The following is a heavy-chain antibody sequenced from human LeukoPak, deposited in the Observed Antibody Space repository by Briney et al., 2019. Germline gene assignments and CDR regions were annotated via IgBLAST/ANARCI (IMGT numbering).Heavy chain of an antibody. D-gene: IGHD6-6*01. Sequence: ETLSLTCTVSGGSISSYYWSWIRQPPGKGLEWIGYIYYSGSTNYNPSLKSRVTISVDTSKNQFSLKLSSVTAADTAVYYCARQGVAARPIDYWGQGTLVTVSS. J-gene: IGHJ4*02. CDR2: IYYSGST. V-gene: IGHV4-59*08. CDR3: ARQGVAARPIDY. CDR1: GGSISSYY.